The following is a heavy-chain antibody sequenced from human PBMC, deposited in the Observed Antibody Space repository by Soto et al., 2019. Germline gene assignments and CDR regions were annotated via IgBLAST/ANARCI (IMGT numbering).Heavy chain of an antibody. CDR2: IYYSGST. CDR3: ARGRGDYVWGSYRSGGSFYYYGMDV. D-gene: IGHD3-16*02. J-gene: IGHJ6*02. CDR1: GGSISSYY. V-gene: IGHV4-59*01. Sequence: PSETLSLTCTVSGGSISSYYWSWIRQPPGKGLEWIGYIYYSGSTDYNPSLKSRVAISLDTSKNQFSLKLSSVTAADTAVYYCARGRGDYVWGSYRSGGSFYYYGMDVWGQGTTVTVSS.